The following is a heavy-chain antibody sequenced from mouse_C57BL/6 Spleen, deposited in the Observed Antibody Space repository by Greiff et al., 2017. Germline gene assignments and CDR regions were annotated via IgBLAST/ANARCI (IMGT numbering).Heavy chain of an antibody. CDR1: GFTFSDYG. V-gene: IGHV5-15*04. J-gene: IGHJ1*03. Sequence: EVKLVESGGGLVQPGGSLKLSCAASGFTFSDYGMAWVRQAPRKGPEWVAFISNLAYSIYYADTVTGRFTISRENAKNTLYLEMSSLRSEDTAMYYCARLGYGSSNWYFDVWGTGTTVTVSS. CDR2: ISNLAYSI. D-gene: IGHD1-1*01. CDR3: ARLGYGSSNWYFDV.